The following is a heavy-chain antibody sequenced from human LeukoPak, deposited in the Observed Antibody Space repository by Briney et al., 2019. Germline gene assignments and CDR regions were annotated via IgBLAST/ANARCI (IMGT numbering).Heavy chain of an antibody. CDR2: IDTNTGNP. V-gene: IGHV7-4-1*02. Sequence: ASVKVSCKASGYTFTNYTLNWVRQAPGQGLEWMGWIDTNTGNPTYAQGFTGRFVFSSDSSVSTAYLQITSLKADDSAIYFCASCNDSSGYFAYWGQGTLVTVSS. D-gene: IGHD3-22*01. J-gene: IGHJ4*02. CDR3: ASCNDSSGYFAY. CDR1: GYTFTNYT.